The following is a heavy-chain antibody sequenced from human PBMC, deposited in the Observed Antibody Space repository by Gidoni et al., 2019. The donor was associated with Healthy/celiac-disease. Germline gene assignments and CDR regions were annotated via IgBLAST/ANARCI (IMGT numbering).Heavy chain of an antibody. V-gene: IGHV3-23*01. CDR1: GFTFSSSA. J-gene: IGHJ6*02. CDR3: ATVVLLWFGESDNYGMDV. D-gene: IGHD3-10*01. Sequence: EVQLLESGGGLVQPGGSLRLSCAASGFTFSSSARSWVRQAPGKGLEWVSAISGSGGSTYYADSVKGRFTISRDNSKNTLYLQMNSLRAEDTAIYYCATVVLLWFGESDNYGMDVWGQGTTVTVSS. CDR2: ISGSGGST.